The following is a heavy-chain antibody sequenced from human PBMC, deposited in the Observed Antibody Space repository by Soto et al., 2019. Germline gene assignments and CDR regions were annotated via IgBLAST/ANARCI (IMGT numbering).Heavy chain of an antibody. CDR1: GGSIXSYY. J-gene: IGHJ5*02. CDR2: IYYSGST. D-gene: IGHD6-19*01. CDR3: ARGVAGPLHWFDP. Sequence: SETLSLTCTVSGGSIXSYYWSLIRQPPGKGLEWIGYIYYSGSTNYNPSLKSRVTISVDTSKNQFSLKLSSVTAADTAVYYCARGVAGPLHWFDPWGQGTLVTVSS. V-gene: IGHV4-59*01.